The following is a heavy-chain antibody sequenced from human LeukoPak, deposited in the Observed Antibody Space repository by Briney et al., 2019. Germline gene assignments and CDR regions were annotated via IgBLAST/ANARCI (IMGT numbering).Heavy chain of an antibody. D-gene: IGHD4-11*01. CDR1: GYTFTSYY. CDR2: INPSGGST. Sequence: ASVKVSCKASGYTFTSYYTHWVRQAPGQGLEWMGIINPSGGSTSYAQKFQGRVTMTRDMSTSTVYMELSSLRSEDTAVYYCARAAGNDYRLDYWGQGTLVTVSS. V-gene: IGHV1-46*01. CDR3: ARAAGNDYRLDY. J-gene: IGHJ4*02.